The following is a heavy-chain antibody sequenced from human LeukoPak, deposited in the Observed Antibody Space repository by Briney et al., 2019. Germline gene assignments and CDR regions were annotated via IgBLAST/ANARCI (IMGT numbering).Heavy chain of an antibody. D-gene: IGHD3-10*01. Sequence: SETLSLTCTVSGGSFTTYYWSWIRQPAGKGLEWIGHIYSSGTTNYNPSLKSLSTMSTDTSKNHFSLKLSSVTAADTAIYYCARDAKYYYGSRTFFFYEYWGQGTLLTVSS. CDR3: ARDAKYYYGSRTFFFYEY. V-gene: IGHV4-4*07. CDR1: GGSFTTYY. J-gene: IGHJ4*02. CDR2: IYSSGTT.